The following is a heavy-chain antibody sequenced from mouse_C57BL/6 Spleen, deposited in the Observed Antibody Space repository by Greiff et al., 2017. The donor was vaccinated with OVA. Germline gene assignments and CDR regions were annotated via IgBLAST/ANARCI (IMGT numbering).Heavy chain of an antibody. CDR2: INPGSGGT. J-gene: IGHJ4*01. CDR3: ARGGDSGPMDY. D-gene: IGHD3-2*02. V-gene: IGHV1-54*01. Sequence: QVQLQQSGAELVRPGTSVKVSCKASGYAFTNYLIEWVKQRPGQGLEWIGVINPGSGGTNYNEKFKGKATLTADKSSSTAYMQLSSLTSEDSAVYFCARGGDSGPMDYWGQGTSVTVSS. CDR1: GYAFTNYL.